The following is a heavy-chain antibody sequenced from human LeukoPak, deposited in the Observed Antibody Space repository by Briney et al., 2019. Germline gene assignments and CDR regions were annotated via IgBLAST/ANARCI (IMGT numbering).Heavy chain of an antibody. CDR2: ISSIGSYT. CDR1: GFTFREYY. CDR3: VRTCDAVTGAFDI. V-gene: IGHV3-11*03. D-gene: IGHD2-21*01. Sequence: GGSLRLSCAASGFTFREYYMSWLRHAPGKGLEWGSYISSIGSYTKKADSVDGRFTISRDNAKNSMYLQMNSLRAEDTAVYYCVRTCDAVTGAFDIWGQGTMVTVSS. J-gene: IGHJ3*02.